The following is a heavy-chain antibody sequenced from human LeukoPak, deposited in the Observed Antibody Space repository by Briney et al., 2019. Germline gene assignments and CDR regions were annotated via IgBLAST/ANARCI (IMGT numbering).Heavy chain of an antibody. J-gene: IGHJ4*02. D-gene: IGHD1-26*01. CDR2: IYYSGNT. CDR1: GGSVSSSTYY. Sequence: PSETLSLTCTVSGGSVSSSTYYWGWIRQPPGKGLEWIGSIYYSGNTYYNPSLKSRVTISVDTSKNQFSLRLSSVTAADTAVYYCARHQPHSGSYGGLDSWGQGTLVTVSS. CDR3: ARHQPHSGSYGGLDS. V-gene: IGHV4-39*01.